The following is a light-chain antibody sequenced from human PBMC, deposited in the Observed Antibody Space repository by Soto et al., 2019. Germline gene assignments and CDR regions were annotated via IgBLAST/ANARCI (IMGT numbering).Light chain of an antibody. CDR3: QQYNNWTRT. J-gene: IGKJ1*01. Sequence: EIVITQSPATLSVSPGERATLSCRASQSVSSNLAWYQQKPGQAPRILIYGASTRATGIPARFSGSGSGTEFTLTISSLQSEDFAVYYCQQYNNWTRTFGQGTKVDIK. V-gene: IGKV3-15*01. CDR1: QSVSSN. CDR2: GAS.